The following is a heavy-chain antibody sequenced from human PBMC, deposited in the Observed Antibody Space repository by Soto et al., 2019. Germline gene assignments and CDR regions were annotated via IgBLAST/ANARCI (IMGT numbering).Heavy chain of an antibody. CDR3: ARREIQGPIDY. Sequence: PSETLSLTCSFSGYSISSSNWCGWIRQPPGKGLEWIGYIYYSGTTYYNPSLKSRVTMSVDTSKNQLTQKLTSVTAVDTAVYYCARREIQGPIDYWGQGTLVTVSS. V-gene: IGHV4-28*01. J-gene: IGHJ4*02. D-gene: IGHD1-26*01. CDR1: GYSISSSNW. CDR2: IYYSGTT.